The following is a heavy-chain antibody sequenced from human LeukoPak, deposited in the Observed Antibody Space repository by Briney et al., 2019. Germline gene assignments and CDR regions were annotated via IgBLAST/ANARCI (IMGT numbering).Heavy chain of an antibody. V-gene: IGHV1-2*02. D-gene: IGHD6-13*01. J-gene: IGHJ6*03. Sequence: ASVKVSCKASGYTFTGYYMHWVRQAPGQGLEWMGWINPNSGGTNYAQKFQGRVTMTRDTSISTAYMELSRLRSDDTAVYYCARERTIAAYYYYMDVWGKGTTVTVSS. CDR2: INPNSGGT. CDR3: ARERTIAAYYYYMDV. CDR1: GYTFTGYY.